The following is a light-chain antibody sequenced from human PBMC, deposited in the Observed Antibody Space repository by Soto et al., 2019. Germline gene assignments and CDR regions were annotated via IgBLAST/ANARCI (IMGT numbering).Light chain of an antibody. J-gene: IGKJ4*01. V-gene: IGKV1-39*01. Sequence: DIQMTQSPSSLSVSIGDRVIITCRASQSISTYLNWYQYKPGKAPRLVIFRSSTLQSGVPSRFSGRGSGTDFTLTISRLQPEDVATYFCQQTFRPYVSFGGGTRVEI. CDR1: QSISTY. CDR2: RSS. CDR3: QQTFRPYVS.